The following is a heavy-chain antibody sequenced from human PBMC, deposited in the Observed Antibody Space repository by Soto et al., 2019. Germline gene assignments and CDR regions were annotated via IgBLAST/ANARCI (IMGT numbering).Heavy chain of an antibody. CDR3: ARGGNIVVVPALLDV. Sequence: QVQLVESGGGVVQPGRSLRLSCAASGFTFSSYAMHWVRQAPGKGLEWVALISYDGSNTFYADSVKDRFTFSRDNSKNTLYLQMISLRAEDTAVYYCARGGNIVVVPALLDVWGQGTTVTVSS. D-gene: IGHD2-2*01. CDR1: GFTFSSYA. CDR2: ISYDGSNT. J-gene: IGHJ6*02. V-gene: IGHV3-30-3*01.